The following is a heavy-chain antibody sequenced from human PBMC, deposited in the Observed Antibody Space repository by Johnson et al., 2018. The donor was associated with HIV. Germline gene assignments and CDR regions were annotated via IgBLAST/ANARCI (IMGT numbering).Heavy chain of an antibody. Sequence: VQLVESGGGVVQPGGSLRLSCAASGFTFSSYAMSWVRQAPGKGLAWVSAISGSGGSTYYADSVKGRFTISRDNSKTTLYLQMNSLRAEDTAVYYCAKDTSSSWSLDAFDIWGQGTMVTVSS. D-gene: IGHD6-13*01. CDR1: GFTFSSYA. CDR3: AKDTSSSWSLDAFDI. J-gene: IGHJ3*02. CDR2: ISGSGGST. V-gene: IGHV3-23*04.